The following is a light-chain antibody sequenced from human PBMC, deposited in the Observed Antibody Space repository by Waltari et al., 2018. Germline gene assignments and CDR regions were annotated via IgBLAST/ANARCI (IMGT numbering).Light chain of an antibody. CDR2: QDS. CDR1: KLGNKY. V-gene: IGLV3-1*01. CDR3: QVWDTSTVV. J-gene: IGLJ3*02. Sequence: SYEVTQPPSVSVSPGQTARITCSGDKLGNKYAYWYQQKPGQSPVVVIYQDSKRPSGIPERFSGSNSGNTATLTISGTQAMDEADYYCQVWDTSTVVFGGGTKVTVL.